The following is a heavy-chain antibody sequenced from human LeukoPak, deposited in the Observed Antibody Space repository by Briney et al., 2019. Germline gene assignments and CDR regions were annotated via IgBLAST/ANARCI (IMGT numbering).Heavy chain of an antibody. Sequence: SETLSLTCTVSGGSISSYYWSWIRQPPGKGLEWIGYIYYSGSTYYNPSLKSRVTISVDTSKNQFSLKLSSVTAADTAVYYCARGDIVGDAFDIWGQGTMVTVSS. CDR2: IYYSGST. J-gene: IGHJ3*02. CDR3: ARGDIVGDAFDI. D-gene: IGHD5-12*01. V-gene: IGHV4-59*12. CDR1: GGSISSYY.